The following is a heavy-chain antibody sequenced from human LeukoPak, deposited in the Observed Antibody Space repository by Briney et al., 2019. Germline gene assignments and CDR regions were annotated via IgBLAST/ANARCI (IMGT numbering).Heavy chain of an antibody. V-gene: IGHV3-48*01. CDR2: ISRSSSAI. CDR3: ARDSPGWGGFDY. J-gene: IGHJ4*02. D-gene: IGHD3-10*01. Sequence: GGSLRLSCAASGFTFSTYNMNWVRQAPGKGLEWVSYISRSSSAIFYADSVKGRFTISRDDAKKSLYLQLNSLSAEDTAVYYCARDSPGWGGFDYWGQGTLVTVSS. CDR1: GFTFSTYN.